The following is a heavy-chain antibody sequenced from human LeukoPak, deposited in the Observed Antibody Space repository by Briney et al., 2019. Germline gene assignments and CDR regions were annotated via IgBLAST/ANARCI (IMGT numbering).Heavy chain of an antibody. J-gene: IGHJ4*02. V-gene: IGHV3-7*01. D-gene: IGHD3-16*01. Sequence: GGSLRLSCAASGFIFSDCWMSWVRQTPGKGLEWVANINDDGSATYYVDSVQGRFTISRDNAKNSLYLQMHSLRADDPAVYYCVRRGNRWGDYWGQGTLVTVSS. CDR2: INDDGSAT. CDR1: GFIFSDCW. CDR3: VRRGNRWGDY.